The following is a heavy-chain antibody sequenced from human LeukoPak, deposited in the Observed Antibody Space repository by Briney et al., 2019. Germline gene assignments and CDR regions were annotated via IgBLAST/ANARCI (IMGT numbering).Heavy chain of an antibody. CDR3: ARDNWGGLDY. CDR1: GASFISGPQY. V-gene: IGHV4-61*01. J-gene: IGHJ4*02. CDR2: GVYPEST. D-gene: IGHD7-27*01. Sequence: SETLSLTCSVSGASFISGPQYWSWVRQPPGKGLDWIGYGVYPESTNYNPSLKSRVTISVDTSKRQFSLQLRSVTAADTAIYYCARDNWGGLDYWGQGILVTVSS.